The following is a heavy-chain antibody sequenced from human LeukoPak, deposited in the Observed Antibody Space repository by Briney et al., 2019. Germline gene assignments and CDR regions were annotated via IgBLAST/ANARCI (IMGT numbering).Heavy chain of an antibody. D-gene: IGHD4-23*01. V-gene: IGHV3-9*01. J-gene: IGHJ3*02. CDR2: ISWNSGSI. Sequence: GGSLRLSCAASGFTFDDYAMHWVRQAPGKGLEWVSGISWNSGSIGYADSVKGRFTISRDNAKNSLYLQMNSLRAEDTALCYCAKGYGVTVAFDIWGQGTMVTVSS. CDR3: AKGYGVTVAFDI. CDR1: GFTFDDYA.